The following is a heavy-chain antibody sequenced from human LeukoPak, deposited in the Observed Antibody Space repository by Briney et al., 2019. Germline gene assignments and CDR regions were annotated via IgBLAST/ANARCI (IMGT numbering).Heavy chain of an antibody. CDR2: MNPYSGGT. J-gene: IGHJ3*02. CDR3: ARGFVVRGVSPIRPPLSGAFHI. CDR1: GYTFTGYY. V-gene: IGHV1-2*02. Sequence: ASVKVSCKASGYTFTGYYMHWVRQAPGQGLEWMGWMNPYSGGTNYAQKFQGRVTMTRDTSISTAYMDLSGLRSDDTAVYYCARGFVVRGVSPIRPPLSGAFHIWGQGTMVTVSS. D-gene: IGHD3-10*01.